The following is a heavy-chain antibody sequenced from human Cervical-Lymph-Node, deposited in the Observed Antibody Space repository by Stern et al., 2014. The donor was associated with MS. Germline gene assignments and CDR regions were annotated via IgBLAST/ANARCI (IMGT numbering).Heavy chain of an antibody. D-gene: IGHD6-19*01. V-gene: IGHV1-46*03. Sequence: QVQLVQSASEVKNPGASVKVSCKASGYTLTSYYLHWVRQAPGQGLEWMGIIDPSAGSTTNAQRFKGRITMTRDTSTSTVYMELSNLRSEDAAVYYCARPGGSAHCFYNYNMDVWGQGTTVTVSS. CDR3: ARPGGSAHCFYNYNMDV. CDR2: IDPSAGST. CDR1: GYTLTSYY. J-gene: IGHJ6*02.